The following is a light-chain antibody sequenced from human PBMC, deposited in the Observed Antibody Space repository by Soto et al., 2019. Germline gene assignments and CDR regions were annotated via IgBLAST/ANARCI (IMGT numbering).Light chain of an antibody. CDR3: QQYNSYPLT. CDR1: RPLRGL. J-gene: IGKJ5*01. CDR2: KAS. Sequence: DIQMTQSPSTLSASVGDRVTITCRASRPLRGLLAWYQQKPGRAPTLLIYKASTLESGVPSRFSGSGSGTEFTLTISSLQPDDFATYYCQQYNSYPLTFGQGTRLEIK. V-gene: IGKV1-5*03.